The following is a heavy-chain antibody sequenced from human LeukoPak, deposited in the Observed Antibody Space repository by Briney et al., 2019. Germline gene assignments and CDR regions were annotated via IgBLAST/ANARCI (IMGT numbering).Heavy chain of an antibody. Sequence: PSETLSLTCAVSGGSISSSNWWSWVRQPPGKGLEWIGEIFHTGSTSYNPSFKSRVTVSLDGSKQQFSLNLASVTAADTAVYYCTRGGTHFQFDYWGQGTPVTVSS. CDR2: IFHTGST. CDR3: TRGGTHFQFDY. V-gene: IGHV4-4*02. D-gene: IGHD3-16*01. J-gene: IGHJ4*02. CDR1: GGSISSSNW.